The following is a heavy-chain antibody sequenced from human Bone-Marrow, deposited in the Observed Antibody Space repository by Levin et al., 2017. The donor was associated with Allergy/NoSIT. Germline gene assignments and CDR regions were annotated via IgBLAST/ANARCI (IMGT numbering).Heavy chain of an antibody. D-gene: IGHD6-19*01. CDR1: GFTFSSYG. Sequence: GGSLRLSCAASGFTFSSYGMHWVRQAPGKGLEWVAVIWYDGSNKYYADSVKGRFTISRDNSKNTLYLQMNSLRAEDTAVYYCARDIRAVAGFATGAFDIWGQGTMVTVSS. CDR3: ARDIRAVAGFATGAFDI. V-gene: IGHV3-33*01. J-gene: IGHJ3*02. CDR2: IWYDGSNK.